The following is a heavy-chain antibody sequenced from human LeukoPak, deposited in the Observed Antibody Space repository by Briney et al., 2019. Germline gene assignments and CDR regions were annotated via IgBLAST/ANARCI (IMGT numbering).Heavy chain of an antibody. D-gene: IGHD3-22*01. CDR2: ISTSGGSS. CDR3: AIMHPYYDGSGYWVQ. CDR1: GFTFSSYA. V-gene: IGHV3-23*01. Sequence: PGESLRLSCAASGFTFSSYAMSWVRQAPGKGLEWVSGISTSGGSSSYADSVKGRFTISRDNPRNTLYMQMNSLRAEDTVLYYCAIMHPYYDGSGYWVQWGQGTLVTVSS. J-gene: IGHJ4*02.